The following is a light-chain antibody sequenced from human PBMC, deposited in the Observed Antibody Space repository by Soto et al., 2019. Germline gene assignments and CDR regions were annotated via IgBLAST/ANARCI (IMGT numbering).Light chain of an antibody. CDR3: NSSSRTSFYG. V-gene: IGLV2-14*01. CDR1: GSDIATFNY. CDR2: QVT. Sequence: QSALAQPASMSGSPGQSITISCTGTGSDIATFNYVSWYQQYPGKAPKLLIYQVTSRASGVSHRLSGSKSGNTAALTISGLQPENEAEHYCNSSSRTSFYGFGSATKVPV. J-gene: IGLJ1*01.